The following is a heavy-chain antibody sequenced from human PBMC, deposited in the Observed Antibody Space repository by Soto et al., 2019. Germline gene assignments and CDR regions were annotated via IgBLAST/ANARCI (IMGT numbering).Heavy chain of an antibody. V-gene: IGHV5-10-1*01. J-gene: IGHJ6*02. CDR2: IDPSDSYT. Sequence: RGESLKISCNGSGYIFTSYWISWVRQMPGKGLEWMGRIDPSDSYTNYSPSFQGHVTISADKSISTAYLQWSSLKASDTAMYYCARHKDEEDYYYGMDVWGQGTTVTVSS. CDR3: ARHKDEEDYYYGMDV. CDR1: GYIFTSYW. D-gene: IGHD2-15*01.